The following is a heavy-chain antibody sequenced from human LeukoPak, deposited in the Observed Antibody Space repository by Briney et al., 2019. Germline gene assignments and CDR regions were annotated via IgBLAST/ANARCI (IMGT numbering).Heavy chain of an antibody. CDR1: GYTFINYG. J-gene: IGHJ4*02. V-gene: IGHV1-18*01. CDR3: ARDLLAAAAGPVHF. CDR2: ISPYNGNT. D-gene: IGHD6-13*01. Sequence: GASVKVSCKTSGYTFINYGINWVRQVPGQGLEWMGWISPYNGNTNYEQKFQGRVTMTTDTSTNTAYMELRSLKSDDTAVYYCARDLLAAAAGPVHFWGQGSLVTVSS.